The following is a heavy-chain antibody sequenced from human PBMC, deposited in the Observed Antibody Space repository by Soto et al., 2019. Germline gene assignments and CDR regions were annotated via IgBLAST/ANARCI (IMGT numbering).Heavy chain of an antibody. D-gene: IGHD3-3*01. CDR3: VRAIRSSYYDFWSGYYPFDY. V-gene: IGHV1-46*03. CDR2: INPSGGRT. J-gene: IGHJ4*02. Sequence: ASVKVSCKASGYTFTSYYMHWVRQAPGQGLEWKGIINPSGGRTSYAQKFQGRVTMTRDTSTSTVYLELSSLRSEDTAVYYCVRAIRSSYYDFWSGYYPFDYWGQGTLVTVSS. CDR1: GYTFTSYY.